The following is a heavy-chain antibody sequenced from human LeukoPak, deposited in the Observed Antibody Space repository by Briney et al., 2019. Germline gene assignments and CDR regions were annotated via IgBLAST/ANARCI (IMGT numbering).Heavy chain of an antibody. J-gene: IGHJ6*02. D-gene: IGHD4-17*01. CDR2: IWYDGSNK. CDR3: ARGATVTTFVSSQRDYYYYHGMDV. Sequence: GGSLRLSCAASGFTVSSNYMSWVRQAPGKGLEWVAVIWYDGSNKYYADSVKGRFTISRDNSKNTLYLQMNSLRAEDTAVYYCARGATVTTFVSSQRDYYYYHGMDVWGQGTTVTVSS. CDR1: GFTVSSNY. V-gene: IGHV3-33*08.